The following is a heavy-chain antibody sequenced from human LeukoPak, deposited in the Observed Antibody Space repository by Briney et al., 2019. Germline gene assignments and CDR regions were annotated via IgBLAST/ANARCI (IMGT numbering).Heavy chain of an antibody. V-gene: IGHV1-2*02. CDR1: GYTFNGYY. CDR3: ARGRYYYDGSGWLLGVAFDI. Sequence: ASVKVSCKSSGYTFNGYYMHWVRQAPGQGLEWMGWINPNSGGTNYAQKFQGRVTMTRDTSISTAYMELSRLRSDDTAVYYCARGRYYYDGSGWLLGVAFDIWGQGTMVTVSS. J-gene: IGHJ3*02. CDR2: INPNSGGT. D-gene: IGHD3-22*01.